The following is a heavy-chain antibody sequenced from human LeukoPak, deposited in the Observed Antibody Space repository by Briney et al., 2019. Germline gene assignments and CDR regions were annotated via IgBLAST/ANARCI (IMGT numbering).Heavy chain of an antibody. Sequence: GGSLRLSCAASGFTFSSYSMNWVRQAPGKGLEWVSAISGTSNDIYYTDSVKDRFTISRDNAKNSLYLHMNSLRVDDTAVYYCARDDYSNYYYYNGMDVWGQGTTVTVSS. V-gene: IGHV3-21*01. CDR2: ISGTSNDI. CDR1: GFTFSSYS. D-gene: IGHD4-11*01. J-gene: IGHJ6*02. CDR3: ARDDYSNYYYYNGMDV.